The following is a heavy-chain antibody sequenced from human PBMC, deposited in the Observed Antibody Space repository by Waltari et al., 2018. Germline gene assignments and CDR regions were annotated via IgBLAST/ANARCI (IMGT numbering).Heavy chain of an antibody. CDR2: MNPNSGNT. D-gene: IGHD3-9*01. Sequence: QVQLVQSGAEVKKPGASVKVSCKASGYTFTSYDINWVRQATGQGLEWMGWMNPNSGNTGYAQKFQGRVTMTRNTSISTAYMELSSLRSEDTAVYYCARGGYYDILTGYYRLFDYWGQGTLVIVSS. V-gene: IGHV1-8*01. CDR1: GYTFTSYD. J-gene: IGHJ4*02. CDR3: ARGGYYDILTGYYRLFDY.